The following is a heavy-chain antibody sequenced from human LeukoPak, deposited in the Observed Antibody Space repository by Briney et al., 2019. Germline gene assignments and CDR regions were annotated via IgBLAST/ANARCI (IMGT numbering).Heavy chain of an antibody. CDR2: FDPEDGET. V-gene: IGHV1-24*01. J-gene: IGHJ6*02. CDR3: ATSGATMVRGVIIGYYYGMDV. Sequence: GASVKVSCKVSGYTLTELSMHWVRQAPGKGLEWMGGFDPEDGETIYAQKFQGRVTMTEDTSTDTAYMELSSLRSEDTAVYYCATSGATMVRGVIIGYYYGMDVWGQGTTVTVSS. CDR1: GYTLTELS. D-gene: IGHD3-10*01.